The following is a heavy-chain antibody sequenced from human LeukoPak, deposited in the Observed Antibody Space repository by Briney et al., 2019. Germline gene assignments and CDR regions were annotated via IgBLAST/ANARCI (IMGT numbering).Heavy chain of an antibody. V-gene: IGHV4-34*01. D-gene: IGHD3-22*01. CDR3: ARDGGSGYYQDAFDI. Sequence: TSETLSLTCAVYGGSFSGYYWSWIRQPPGKGLEWIGEINHSGSTNYNPSLKSRVTISVDTSKNQFSLKLSSVTAEDTAVYYCARDGGSGYYQDAFDIWGQGTMVTVSS. CDR2: INHSGST. J-gene: IGHJ3*02. CDR1: GGSFSGYY.